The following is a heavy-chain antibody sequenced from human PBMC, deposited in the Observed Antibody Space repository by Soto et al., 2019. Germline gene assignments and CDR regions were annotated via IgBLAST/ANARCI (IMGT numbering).Heavy chain of an antibody. CDR2: IIPIFGTA. CDR3: ARGYSSSAGGAFDI. D-gene: IGHD6-6*01. J-gene: IGHJ3*02. CDR1: GGTFSSYA. Sequence: SVKVSCKASGGTFSSYAISWVRQAPGQGLEWMGGIIPIFGTANYAQKFQGRVTITADESTSTAYMELSSLRSEDTAVYYCARGYSSSAGGAFDIWGQGTMVTVSS. V-gene: IGHV1-69*13.